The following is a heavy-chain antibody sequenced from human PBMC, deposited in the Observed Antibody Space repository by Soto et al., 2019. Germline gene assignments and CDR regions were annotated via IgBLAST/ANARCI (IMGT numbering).Heavy chain of an antibody. V-gene: IGHV1-2*04. J-gene: IGHJ4*02. CDR2: INSNSVGT. D-gene: IGHD6-19*01. CDR3: ASGGTSPSSGYGY. Sequence: ASVKVSCKASGYTFTGYYIHWVRQAPGQGLEWMGWINSNSVGTNYAQKFQGWVTMTRDTSISTAYMELSRLRSDDTAVYYCASGGTSPSSGYGYWGQGTLVTVSS. CDR1: GYTFTGYY.